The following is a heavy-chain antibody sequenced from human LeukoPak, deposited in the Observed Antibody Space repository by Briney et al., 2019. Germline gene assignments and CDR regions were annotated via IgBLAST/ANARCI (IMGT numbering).Heavy chain of an antibody. CDR2: LYTSGST. D-gene: IGHD3-22*01. Sequence: SETLSLTCTVSGGSISSGSYYWSWIRQPAGKGLEWIGRLYTSGSTNYNPSLKSRVTMSVDTSKNQFSLKLTSVTAADTAVYYCARDKVRGIHYDRNWFDPWGQGTLVTVSS. CDR1: GGSISSGSYY. V-gene: IGHV4-61*02. CDR3: ARDKVRGIHYDRNWFDP. J-gene: IGHJ5*02.